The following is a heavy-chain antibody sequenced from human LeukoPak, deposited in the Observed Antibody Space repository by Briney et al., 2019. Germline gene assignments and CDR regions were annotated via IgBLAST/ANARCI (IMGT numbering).Heavy chain of an antibody. CDR3: AGNVDTAMVTFDS. V-gene: IGHV4-30-4*08. CDR1: GGSISSGDYY. D-gene: IGHD5-18*01. CDR2: IYYSGST. J-gene: IGHJ4*02. Sequence: SQTLSLTCTVSGGSISSGDYYWSWIHQPPGKGLEWIGYIYYSGSTYYNPSLKSRVTISVDTSKNQFSLKLSSVTAADTAVYYCAGNVDTAMVTFDSWGQGTLVTVSS.